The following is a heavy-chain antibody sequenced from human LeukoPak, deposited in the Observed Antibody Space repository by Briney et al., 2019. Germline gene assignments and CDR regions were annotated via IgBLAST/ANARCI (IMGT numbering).Heavy chain of an antibody. D-gene: IGHD3-22*01. Sequence: GASVKVSCKASGHTFTGYYMHWVRQAPGQGLEWMGWINPNSGGTNYAQKFQGRVTMTRDTSISTAYMELSRLRSDDTAVYYCARDRGYYYDSSGYLYWGQGTLVTVSS. CDR1: GHTFTGYY. CDR3: ARDRGYYYDSSGYLY. CDR2: INPNSGGT. V-gene: IGHV1-2*02. J-gene: IGHJ4*02.